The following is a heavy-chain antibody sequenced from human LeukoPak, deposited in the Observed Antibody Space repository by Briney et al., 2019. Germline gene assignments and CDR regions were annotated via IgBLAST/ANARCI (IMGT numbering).Heavy chain of an antibody. D-gene: IGHD4-11*01. Sequence: SETPSLTCTVSGGSISSYYWSWIRQPPGEGLEWIGYIYYSGSTNYNPSLKSRVTISVDTSKNQFSLKLSSVTAADTAVYYCARDRTTVTTQPYYYYYGMDVWGQGTTVTVSS. CDR3: ARDRTTVTTQPYYYYYGMDV. CDR2: IYYSGST. J-gene: IGHJ6*02. CDR1: GGSISSYY. V-gene: IGHV4-59*01.